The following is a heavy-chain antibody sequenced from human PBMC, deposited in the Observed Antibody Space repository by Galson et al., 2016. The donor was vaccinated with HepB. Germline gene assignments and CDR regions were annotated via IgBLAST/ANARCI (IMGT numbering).Heavy chain of an antibody. CDR3: ATERGDYGDYGNFDN. D-gene: IGHD4-17*01. CDR2: IYYTGNT. J-gene: IGHJ4*02. V-gene: IGHV4-30-4*01. CDR1: GDSISSGDYY. Sequence: TLSLTCTVSGDSISSGDYYWSWIRQAPGKGLEWIAYIYYTGNTHYNPSLKSRLTISVDTSKNQFSLELNSVTAADTAVYYCATERGDYGDYGNFDNWGQGTLVTVSS.